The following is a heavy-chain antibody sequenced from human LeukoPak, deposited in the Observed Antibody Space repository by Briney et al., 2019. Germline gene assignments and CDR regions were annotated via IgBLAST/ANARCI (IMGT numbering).Heavy chain of an antibody. CDR3: ARQAYSRHYYYYYMDV. D-gene: IGHD6-13*01. Sequence: SETLSLTCTVSGDSFTSVTDYWAWIRQPPGKGLEWIGYIYYSGSTNYNPSLKSRVTISVDTSKNQFSLKLSSVTAADTAVYYCARQAYSRHYYYYYMDVWGKGTTVTVSS. CDR2: IYYSGST. V-gene: IGHV4-39*01. CDR1: GDSFTSVTDY. J-gene: IGHJ6*03.